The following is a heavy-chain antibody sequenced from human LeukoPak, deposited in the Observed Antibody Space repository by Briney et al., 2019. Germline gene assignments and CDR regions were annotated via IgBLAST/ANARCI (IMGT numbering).Heavy chain of an antibody. CDR3: ARWYSSGRPPYYYGMDV. CDR2: FDPEDGET. Sequence: ASVKVSCKVSGYTLTELSMHWVRQAPGKGLEWMGGFDPEDGETIYAQKFQGRVTMTEDTSTDTAYMELSSLRSDDTAVYYCARWYSSGRPPYYYGMDVWGQGTTVTVSS. CDR1: GYTLTELS. J-gene: IGHJ6*02. V-gene: IGHV1-24*01. D-gene: IGHD6-19*01.